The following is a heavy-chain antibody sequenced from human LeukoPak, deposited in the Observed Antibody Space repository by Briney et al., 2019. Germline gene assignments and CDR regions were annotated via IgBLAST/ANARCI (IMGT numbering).Heavy chain of an antibody. J-gene: IGHJ5*02. D-gene: IGHD3-9*01. Sequence: GGSLRLSCVVSGFTFSSYWMHWVRQAPGKGLVWVSRINSDGSSIRYADSVKGRFTISRDNAKNTLYLQMNSLRADDTAVYYCARVNDILTGYYLGGAFDPWGQGTLVTVSS. CDR1: GFTFSSYW. CDR3: ARVNDILTGYYLGGAFDP. V-gene: IGHV3-74*01. CDR2: INSDGSSI.